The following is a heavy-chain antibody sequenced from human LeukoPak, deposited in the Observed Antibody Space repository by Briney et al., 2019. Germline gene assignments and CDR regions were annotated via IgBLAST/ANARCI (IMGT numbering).Heavy chain of an antibody. V-gene: IGHV3-30*04. Sequence: PGGSLRLSCAASGFTFSSYAIHWVRQAPGKGLEWVALIAYDGSDKYYADSVKGRFTISRDNSKNTLYLQMNSLRAEDTAVYYCASGAGKYSTGQFDYWGQGTLVTVSS. CDR3: ASGAGKYSTGQFDY. D-gene: IGHD6-19*01. J-gene: IGHJ4*02. CDR1: GFTFSSYA. CDR2: IAYDGSDK.